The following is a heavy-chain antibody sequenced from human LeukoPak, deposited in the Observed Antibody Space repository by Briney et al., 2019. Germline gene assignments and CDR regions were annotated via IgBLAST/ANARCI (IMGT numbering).Heavy chain of an antibody. CDR3: ARKWELLYFDY. CDR2: ISGSGGST. Sequence: GRSLRLSCAASGFTFSSYAMSWVRQAPGKGLEWVSAISGSGGSTYYADSVKGRFTISRDNSKNTLYLQMNSLRAEDTAVYYCARKWELLYFDYWGQGTLVTVSS. CDR1: GFTFSSYA. J-gene: IGHJ4*02. D-gene: IGHD1-26*01. V-gene: IGHV3-23*01.